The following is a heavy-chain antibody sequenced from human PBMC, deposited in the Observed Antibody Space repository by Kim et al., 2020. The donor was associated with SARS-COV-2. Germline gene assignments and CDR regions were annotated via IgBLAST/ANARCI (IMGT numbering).Heavy chain of an antibody. CDR1: GGSFSGYY. Sequence: SETLSLTCAVYGGSFSGYYWSWIRQPPGKGLEWIGEINHSGSTNYNPSLKSRVTISVDTSKNQFSLKLSSVTAADTAVYYCARAFPRYSWSYHSTRHYYFDYWGQGTLVTVSA. D-gene: IGHD1-26*01. CDR3: ARAFPRYSWSYHSTRHYYFDY. CDR2: INHSGST. V-gene: IGHV4-34*01. J-gene: IGHJ4*02.